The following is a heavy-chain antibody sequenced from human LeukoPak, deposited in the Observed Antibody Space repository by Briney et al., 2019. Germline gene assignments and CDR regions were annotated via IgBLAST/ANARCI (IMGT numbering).Heavy chain of an antibody. V-gene: IGHV3-74*01. CDR1: GFTFSNAW. Sequence: GGSLRLSCAASGFTFSNAWMSWVRQAPGKGLVWVSRINSDGSSTSYADAVKGRFTISRDNAKNTLYLQMNSLRAEDTAVYYCARDSDGYNWADYWGQGTLVTVSS. CDR3: ARDSDGYNWADY. CDR2: INSDGSST. D-gene: IGHD5-24*01. J-gene: IGHJ4*02.